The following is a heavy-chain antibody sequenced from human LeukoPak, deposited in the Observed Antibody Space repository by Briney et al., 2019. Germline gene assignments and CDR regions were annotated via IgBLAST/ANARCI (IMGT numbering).Heavy chain of an antibody. CDR3: AGFRSGWPYWYFDL. V-gene: IGHV3-23*01. D-gene: IGHD6-19*01. CDR2: ITGSAGST. Sequence: GGSLRLSCVAPGFTFRTYGMNWVRQAPGRGLEWVSSITGSAGSTYYADSVRGRFTISRDNSNSTLYLQMNSLRVEDTAVYYCAGFRSGWPYWYFDLWGRGTLVTVSS. J-gene: IGHJ2*01. CDR1: GFTFRTYG.